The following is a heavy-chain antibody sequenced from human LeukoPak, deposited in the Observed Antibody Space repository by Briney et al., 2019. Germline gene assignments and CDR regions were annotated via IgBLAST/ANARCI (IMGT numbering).Heavy chain of an antibody. V-gene: IGHV3-64*01. CDR3: ARELGGNSVGVDD. D-gene: IGHD4-23*01. CDR1: GFTFSSYA. CDR2: ISSNGGST. J-gene: IGHJ4*02. Sequence: GGSLRLSCAASGFTFSSYAMHWVRQAPGKGLEYVSAISSNGGSTYYANSVKGRFTISGDNSKNTLYLQMGSLRAEDMAVYYCARELGGNSVGVDDWGQGTLVTVSS.